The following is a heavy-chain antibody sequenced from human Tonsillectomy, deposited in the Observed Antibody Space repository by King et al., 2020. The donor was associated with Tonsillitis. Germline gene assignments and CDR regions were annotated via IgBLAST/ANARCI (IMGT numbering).Heavy chain of an antibody. Sequence: VQLVESGGGVVQPGGSLRLSCAASGFTFSSYGMHWVRQPPGKGLGWVAFIRNDGSNKYYADSVKGRFTISRDNSKNTLYLQMNSLRAEDTAVYYCAKDLQWLGLVWAFDYWGQGTLVTVSS. CDR1: GFTFSSYG. CDR2: IRNDGSNK. V-gene: IGHV3-30*02. D-gene: IGHD6-19*01. CDR3: AKDLQWLGLVWAFDY. J-gene: IGHJ4*02.